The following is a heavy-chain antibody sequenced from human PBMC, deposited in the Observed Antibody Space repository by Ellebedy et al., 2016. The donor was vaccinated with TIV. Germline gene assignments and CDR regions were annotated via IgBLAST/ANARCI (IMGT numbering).Heavy chain of an antibody. V-gene: IGHV5-51*01. CDR1: GYSFTSYW. J-gene: IGHJ4*02. CDR2: IYPGDSDT. D-gene: IGHD4-23*01. Sequence: GEPLKISXKGSGYSFTSYWIGWVRQMPGKGLEWMGIIYPGDSDTRYSPSFQGQVTISADKSISTAYLQWSSLKASDTAMYYCARSVVYPLFAYWGQGTLVTVSS. CDR3: ARSVVYPLFAY.